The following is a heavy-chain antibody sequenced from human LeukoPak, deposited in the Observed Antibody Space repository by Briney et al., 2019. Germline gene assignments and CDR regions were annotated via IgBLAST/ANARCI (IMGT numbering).Heavy chain of an antibody. CDR1: GFTFSSYS. CDR2: ISSSSSYI. D-gene: IGHD2-15*01. V-gene: IGHV3-21*01. Sequence: GGSLRLSCAASGFTFSSYSMNWVRQAPGKGLEWVSSISSSSSYIYYADSVKGRFTISRDNAKNSLYLQMNSLRADDTAVYYCGVDLLHRGGHDYGGQGTLITVSS. J-gene: IGHJ4*02. CDR3: GVDLLHRGGHDY.